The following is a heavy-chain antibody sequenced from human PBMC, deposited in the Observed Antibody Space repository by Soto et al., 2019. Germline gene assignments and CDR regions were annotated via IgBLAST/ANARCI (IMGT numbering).Heavy chain of an antibody. CDR1: GGYISSSSYY. J-gene: IGHJ6*02. V-gene: IGHV4-39*01. Sequence: SETLSLTCTVSGGYISSSSYYWGWIRQPPGKGLEWIGSIYYSGSTYYNPSLKSRVTISVDTSKNQFSLKLSSVTAADTAVYYCASPGGGSSWYYYYYYGMDVWGQGTTVTVSS. D-gene: IGHD6-13*01. CDR2: IYYSGST. CDR3: ASPGGGSSWYYYYYYGMDV.